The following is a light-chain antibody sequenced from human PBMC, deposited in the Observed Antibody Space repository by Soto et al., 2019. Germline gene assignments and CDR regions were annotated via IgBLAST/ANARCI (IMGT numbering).Light chain of an antibody. CDR1: QSVSSY. V-gene: IGKV3-11*01. J-gene: IGKJ1*01. CDR2: DAS. Sequence: EIVLTQSPATLPLSPGERTTLSCRASQSVSSYLAWYPKKPGQATRLLIYDASTRATGIPASSSGSGSGTEFTLTISSLQPDYFATYYCQQYHTWTFGQGTKVDIK. CDR3: QQYHTWT.